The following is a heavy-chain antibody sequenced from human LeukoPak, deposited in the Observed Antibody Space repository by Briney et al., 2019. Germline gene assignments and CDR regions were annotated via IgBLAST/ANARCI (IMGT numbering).Heavy chain of an antibody. CDR2: ITYDGRNK. J-gene: IGHJ3*02. Sequence: WGSLRLSCAASGFTFSSYGMHWVRQAPGKGLEWVAVITYDGRNKYYADSVKGRFTISRDNSKNTLYLQMNSLRAEDTAVYYCARVNLRVVAGAFDIWGQGTMVTVPS. CDR1: GFTFSSYG. CDR3: ARVNLRVVAGAFDI. D-gene: IGHD6-19*01. V-gene: IGHV3-30*03.